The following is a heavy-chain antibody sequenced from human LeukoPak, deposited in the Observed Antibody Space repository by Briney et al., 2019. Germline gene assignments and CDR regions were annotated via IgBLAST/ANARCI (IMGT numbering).Heavy chain of an antibody. J-gene: IGHJ4*02. CDR1: GFTVDDYG. D-gene: IGHD3-10*01. CDR3: ARGSRNDQFDY. CDR2: INRNGGST. V-gene: IGHV3-20*04. Sequence: GGSLRLSCEASGFTVDDYGMSWVRQAPGKGLEWVSGINRNGGSTDYADSVKGRFTIPRDNAKNSHFLQMNSLRVEDTALYYCARGSRNDQFDYCSQLTLVTV.